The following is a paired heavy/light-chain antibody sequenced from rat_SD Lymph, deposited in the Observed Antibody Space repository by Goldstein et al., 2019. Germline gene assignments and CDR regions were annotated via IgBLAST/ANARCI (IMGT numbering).Heavy chain of an antibody. CDR3: ASPVRAIDY. CDR2: ISSSSSYI. Sequence: EVQLVESGGGLVQPGRSLKLSCLASGFTFSNYGMNWIRQAPGKGLEWVASISSSSSYIYYADTVKGRFTISRDNAKNTLYLQMTSLRSEDTALYYCASPVRAIDYWGQGVMVTVSS. D-gene: IGHD4-3*01. J-gene: IGHJ2*01. V-gene: IGHV5-34*01. CDR1: GFTFSNYG.
Light chain of an antibody. CDR2: NTN. CDR1: QNINKY. V-gene: IGKV22S6*01. J-gene: IGKJ5*01. CDR3: LQHNSFLT. Sequence: DIQMTQSPSFLSASVGDRVTINCKASQNINKYLNWYQQKLGEAPKRLIYNTNNLQTGIPSRFSGSGSGTDYTLTISSLQPEDFATYFCLQHNSFLTFGSGTKLEIK.